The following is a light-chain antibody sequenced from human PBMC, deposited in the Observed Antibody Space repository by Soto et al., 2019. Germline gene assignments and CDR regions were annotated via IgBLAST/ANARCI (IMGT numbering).Light chain of an antibody. Sequence: QSVLTQPASVSGSPGQSITISCTGTSSDVGAYNFVSWYQQHPGKAPKLMIYDVTNRPSGVSSRFSGSKSGNTASLAISGLQAEDEADYYCSPYTTSNTLVFGGGTKLTVL. CDR2: DVT. CDR1: SSDVGAYNF. CDR3: SPYTTSNTLV. J-gene: IGLJ2*01. V-gene: IGLV2-14*03.